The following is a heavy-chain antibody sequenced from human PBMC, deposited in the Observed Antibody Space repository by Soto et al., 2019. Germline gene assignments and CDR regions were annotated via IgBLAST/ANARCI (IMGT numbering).Heavy chain of an antibody. CDR3: ANMVRGVYNWFDP. CDR1: GGSISSGGYY. V-gene: IGHV4-31*03. J-gene: IGHJ5*02. Sequence: QVQLQESGPGLVKPSQTLSLTCTVSGGSISSGGYYWSWIRQHPGKGLECIGYIYYSGSTYYNPSLKSRVTISVDTSKSQFSLKLSSVTAADTAVYYCANMVRGVYNWFDPWGQGTLVTVSS. D-gene: IGHD3-10*01. CDR2: IYYSGST.